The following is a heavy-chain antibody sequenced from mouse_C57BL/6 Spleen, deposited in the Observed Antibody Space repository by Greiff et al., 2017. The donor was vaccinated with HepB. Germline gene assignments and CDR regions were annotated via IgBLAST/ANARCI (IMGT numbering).Heavy chain of an antibody. CDR3: ARPKDGYYDY. D-gene: IGHD2-3*01. CDR2: ISSGGSYT. J-gene: IGHJ2*01. Sequence: DVQLQESGGDLVKPGGSLKLSCAASGFTFSSYGMSWVRQTPDKRLEWVATISSGGSYTYYPDSVKGRFTISRDNAKNTLYLQMSSLKSEDTAMYYCARPKDGYYDYWGQGTTLTVSS. V-gene: IGHV5-6*01. CDR1: GFTFSSYG.